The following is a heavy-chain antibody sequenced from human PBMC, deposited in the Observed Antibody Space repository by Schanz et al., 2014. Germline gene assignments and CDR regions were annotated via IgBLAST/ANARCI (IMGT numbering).Heavy chain of an antibody. V-gene: IGHV1-69*02. CDR2: IIPILGIA. Sequence: QVQLVQSGAEVKKPGSSMKVSCKASGGTFNSYTINWVRQAPGQGLEWMGRIIPILGIANYAQKFQGRVTITADKSTFTAYMDVSSLRSEDTAVYYCASSGAGYSSSSDFDYWGQGTLVTVSS. CDR3: ASSGAGYSSSSDFDY. CDR1: GGTFNSYT. D-gene: IGHD6-13*01. J-gene: IGHJ4*02.